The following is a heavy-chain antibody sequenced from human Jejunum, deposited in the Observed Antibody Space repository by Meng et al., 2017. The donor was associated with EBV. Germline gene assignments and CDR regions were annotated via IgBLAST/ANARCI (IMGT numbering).Heavy chain of an antibody. J-gene: IGHJ5*02. CDR2: INPNSGAT. CDR3: AKDWPLLP. CDR1: GYTFTGYY. Sequence: QVQLVQSGAEVKKPGASVKVSCKASGYTFTGYYLHWVRQAPGQGLEWMGWINPNSGATNYAQKFQGRVTMTRDTSISTAYMELSRLTSDDTAVYYCAKDWPLLPWGQGTLVTVSS. V-gene: IGHV1-2*02.